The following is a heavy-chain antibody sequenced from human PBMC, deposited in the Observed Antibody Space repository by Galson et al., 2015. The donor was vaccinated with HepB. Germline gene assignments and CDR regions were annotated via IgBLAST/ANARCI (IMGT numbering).Heavy chain of an antibody. V-gene: IGHV1-3*01. CDR1: GYTFTSYA. CDR3: AIVRLGLDAFDI. J-gene: IGHJ3*02. Sequence: SVKVSCKASGYTFTSYAMHWVRQAPGQRLEWMGWINAGNGNTKYSQKFQGRVTITRDTSASTAYMELSSLRSEDTAVYYCAIVRLGLDAFDIWGQGTMVTVSS. CDR2: INAGNGNT. D-gene: IGHD6-19*01.